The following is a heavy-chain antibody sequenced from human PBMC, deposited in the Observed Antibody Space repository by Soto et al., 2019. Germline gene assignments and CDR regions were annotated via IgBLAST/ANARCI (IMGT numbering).Heavy chain of an antibody. D-gene: IGHD3-10*01. CDR1: GFTFSSYG. Sequence: GGSLRLSCAASGFTFSSYGMHWVRQAPGKGLEWVAVIWYDGSNKYYADSVKGRFTISRDNSKNTLYLQMNSLRAEDTAVYYCAKAGSTYYYGSGSYPLDVWGKGTTVTVSS. CDR3: AKAGSTYYYGSGSYPLDV. J-gene: IGHJ6*04. V-gene: IGHV3-30*02. CDR2: IWYDGSNK.